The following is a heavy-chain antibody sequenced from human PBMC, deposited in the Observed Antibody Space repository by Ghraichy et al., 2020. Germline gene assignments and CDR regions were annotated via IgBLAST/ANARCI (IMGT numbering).Heavy chain of an antibody. Sequence: LSLTCAASGFTFSSYGMHWVRQAPGQGLEWVAVIWYDGSNKYYADYVKGRFTISRDNSKNTLYLQMNSLRAEDTAVYYCARDMQYQPVSSYYYYGMDVWGQGTTVTVSS. V-gene: IGHV3-33*01. D-gene: IGHD2-2*01. J-gene: IGHJ6*02. CDR3: ARDMQYQPVSSYYYYGMDV. CDR1: GFTFSSYG. CDR2: IWYDGSNK.